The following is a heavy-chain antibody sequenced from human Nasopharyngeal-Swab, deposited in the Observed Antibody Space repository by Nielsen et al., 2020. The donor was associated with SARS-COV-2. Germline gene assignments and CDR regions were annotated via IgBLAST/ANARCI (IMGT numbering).Heavy chain of an antibody. D-gene: IGHD1-1*01. CDR3: ARWNNWFDP. Sequence: GESLKISCAASGFTFSSYAMSWVRQAPGKGLEWVSYISSSSSTIYYADSVKGRFTISRDNAKNSLYLQMNSLRAEDTAVYYCARWNNWFDPWGQGTLVTVSS. CDR2: ISSSSSTI. CDR1: GFTFSSYA. V-gene: IGHV3-48*04. J-gene: IGHJ5*02.